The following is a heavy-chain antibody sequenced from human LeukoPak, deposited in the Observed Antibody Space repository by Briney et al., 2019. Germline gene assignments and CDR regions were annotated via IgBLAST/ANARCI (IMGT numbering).Heavy chain of an antibody. V-gene: IGHV4-30-4*07. CDR3: ARDLAAAGTTYYGMDV. D-gene: IGHD6-13*01. CDR2: IYYSGST. J-gene: IGHJ6*02. Sequence: SQTLSLTCAVSGGPISSGGYSWSWTRQPPGKGLEWIGYIYYSGSTNYNPSLKSRVTISVDTSKNQFSLKLSSVTAADTAVYYCARDLAAAGTTYYGMDVWGQGTTVTVSS. CDR1: GGPISSGGYS.